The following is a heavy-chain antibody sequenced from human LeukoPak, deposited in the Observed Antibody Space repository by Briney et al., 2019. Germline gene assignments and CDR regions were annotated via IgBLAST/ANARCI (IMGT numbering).Heavy chain of an antibody. Sequence: GGSLRLSPAVSVFTGSINYMSWVRQATGKGLEWVSVIYSGGSTYYADSVKGRFTISRDNSKNTLYLQMNSLRAEDTAVYYCAREQRGVGYYFDYWGQGTLVTVSS. CDR2: IYSGGST. V-gene: IGHV3-53*01. CDR3: AREQRGVGYYFDY. J-gene: IGHJ4*02. CDR1: VFTGSINY. D-gene: IGHD1-1*01.